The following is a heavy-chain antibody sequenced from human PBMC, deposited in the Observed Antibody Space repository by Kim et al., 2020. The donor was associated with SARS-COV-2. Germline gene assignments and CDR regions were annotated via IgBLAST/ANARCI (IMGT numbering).Heavy chain of an antibody. Sequence: ASVKVSCKASGYTFTGYYMHWVRQAPGQGLEWMGWINPNSGGTNYAQKFQGRVTMTRDTSISTAYMELSRLRSDDTAVYYCARTPCSSTSCYTYYYYYGMDVWGQGTTVTVSS. CDR3: ARTPCSSTSCYTYYYYYGMDV. J-gene: IGHJ6*02. V-gene: IGHV1-2*02. D-gene: IGHD2-2*02. CDR1: GYTFTGYY. CDR2: INPNSGGT.